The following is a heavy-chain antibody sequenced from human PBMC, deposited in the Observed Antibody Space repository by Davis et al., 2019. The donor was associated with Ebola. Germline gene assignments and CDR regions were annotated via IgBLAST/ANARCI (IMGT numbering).Heavy chain of an antibody. CDR2: ISYDGSNK. CDR1: GFTFSSYA. Sequence: PGGSLRLSCAASGFTFSSYAMHWVRQAPGKGLEWVAVISYDGSNKYYADSVKGRFTISRDNSKNTLYLQMNSLRAEDTAVYYCARDRITMVRGVSAAFDYWGQGTLVTVSS. D-gene: IGHD3-10*01. CDR3: ARDRITMVRGVSAAFDY. J-gene: IGHJ4*02. V-gene: IGHV3-30-3*01.